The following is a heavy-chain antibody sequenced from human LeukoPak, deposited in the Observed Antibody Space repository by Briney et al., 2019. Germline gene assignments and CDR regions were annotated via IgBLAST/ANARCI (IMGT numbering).Heavy chain of an antibody. V-gene: IGHV3-30*01. CDR1: GFTFSSYA. Sequence: GRSLRLSCAASGFTFSSYAMNWVRQAPGKGLEWVAVISYDGSNKYYADSVKGRFTISRDNSKNTLYLQMNSLRAEDTAVYYCARDLAMVRGVIFDYWGQGTLVTVSS. CDR3: ARDLAMVRGVIFDY. J-gene: IGHJ4*02. CDR2: ISYDGSNK. D-gene: IGHD3-10*01.